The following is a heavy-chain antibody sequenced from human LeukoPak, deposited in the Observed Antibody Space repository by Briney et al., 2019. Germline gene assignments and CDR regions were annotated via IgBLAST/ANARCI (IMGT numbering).Heavy chain of an antibody. CDR1: GYTFTIYD. Sequence: ASAKDSCMASGYTFTIYDTNWVRQVTGRRIEWMGLMVPNTGNTAYAQKFQGRVTMTRDNSISTAYMELSSLRSEDTAVYYCARSPPRDISPYYYYMDVWGKGATVTVSS. CDR2: MVPNTGNT. CDR3: ARSPPRDISPYYYYMDV. J-gene: IGHJ6*03. V-gene: IGHV1-8*01. D-gene: IGHD3-9*01.